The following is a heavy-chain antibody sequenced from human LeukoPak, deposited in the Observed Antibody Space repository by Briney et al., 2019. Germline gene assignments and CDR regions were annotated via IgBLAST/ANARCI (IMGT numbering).Heavy chain of an antibody. V-gene: IGHV1-69*13. J-gene: IGHJ4*02. CDR1: GGTFSSYA. CDR2: IIPIFGTA. CDR3: AGSSGYWYYFDY. Sequence: TVKVSCKASGGTFSSYAISWVRQAPGQGLEWMGGIIPIFGTANYAQKFQGRVTITADESTSTAYMELSSLRSEDTAVYYCAGSSGYWYYFDYWGQGTLVTVSS. D-gene: IGHD3-22*01.